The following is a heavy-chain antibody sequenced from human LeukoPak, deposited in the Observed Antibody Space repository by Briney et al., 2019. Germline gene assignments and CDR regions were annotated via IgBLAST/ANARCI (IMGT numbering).Heavy chain of an antibody. J-gene: IGHJ6*04. CDR3: ARGAGDV. CDR1: GGSISSSSYY. CDR2: IYYSGST. V-gene: IGHV4-39*07. Sequence: PSETLSLTCTVSGGSISSSSYYWGWIRQPPGKGLEWIGSIYYSGSTYYNPSLKSRVTISVDTSKNQFSLKLSSVTAADTAVYYCARGAGDVWGKGTTVTVSS.